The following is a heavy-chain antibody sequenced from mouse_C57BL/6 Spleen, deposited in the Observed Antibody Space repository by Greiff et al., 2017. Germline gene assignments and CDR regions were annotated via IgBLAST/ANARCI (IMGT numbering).Heavy chain of an antibody. CDR3: TRLDGAY. J-gene: IGHJ3*01. D-gene: IGHD2-3*01. CDR1: GYTFTDSE. CDR2: IDPETGGT. V-gene: IGHV1-15*01. Sequence: QVQLQQSGAELLRPGASVTLSCKASGYTFTDSEMHWVKQTPVHGLEWIGAIDPETGGTAYNQKFKGKAILTADKTSSPAYMELRSLTSEDSAVYYCTRLDGAYWGQGTLVTVAA.